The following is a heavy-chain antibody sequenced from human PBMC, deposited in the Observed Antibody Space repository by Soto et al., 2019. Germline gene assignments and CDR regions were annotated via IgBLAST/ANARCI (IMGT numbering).Heavy chain of an antibody. CDR3: ARVSVFGVVKFDY. CDR2: IYYSGST. D-gene: IGHD3-3*01. J-gene: IGHJ4*02. Sequence: LSLTCTVSGGSISSGGYYWSWIRQHPGKGLEWIGYIYYSGSTYYNPSLKSRVTISVDTSKNQFSLKLSSVTAADTAVYYCARVSVFGVVKFDYWGQGTLVTVSS. CDR1: GGSISSGGYY. V-gene: IGHV4-31*03.